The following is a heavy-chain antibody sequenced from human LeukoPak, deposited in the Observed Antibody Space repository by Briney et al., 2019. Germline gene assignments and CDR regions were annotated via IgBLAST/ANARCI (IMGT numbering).Heavy chain of an antibody. CDR3: ARWYSGSYDYYYYGMDV. V-gene: IGHV4-59*08. J-gene: IGHJ6*02. D-gene: IGHD1-26*01. CDR1: GGSISSYY. CDR2: IYYSGST. Sequence: SETLSLTCTVSGGSISSYYWSWIRQPPGKGLEWIGYIYYSGSTNYNPSLKSRVTISVDTSKNQFSLKLSSVTAADTAVYYCARWYSGSYDYYYYGMDVWGQGTTVTVSS.